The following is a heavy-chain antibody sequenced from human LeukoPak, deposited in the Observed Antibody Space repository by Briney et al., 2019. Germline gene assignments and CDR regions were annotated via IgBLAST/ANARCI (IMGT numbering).Heavy chain of an antibody. D-gene: IGHD3-9*01. V-gene: IGHV1-18*01. Sequence: ASVKVSCKASGYTFTSYGISWVRQAPGQGLEWMGWIGTYDGDTNFAQRVEGRVTLTIDTSTNTAYMELRSLRSDDTAVYYCARDRDDILTGYLYWGQGTLVTVSS. J-gene: IGHJ4*02. CDR2: IGTYDGDT. CDR1: GYTFTSYG. CDR3: ARDRDDILTGYLY.